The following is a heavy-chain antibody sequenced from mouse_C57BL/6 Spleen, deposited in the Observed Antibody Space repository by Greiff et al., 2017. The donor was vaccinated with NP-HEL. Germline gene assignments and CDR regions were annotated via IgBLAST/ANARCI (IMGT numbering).Heavy chain of an antibody. CDR1: GYAFTNYL. D-gene: IGHD4-1*01. J-gene: IGHJ2*01. Sequence: VQLQQSGAELVRPGTSVKVSCKASGYAFTNYLIEWVKQRPGQGLEWIGVINPGRGGTNYNEKFKGKATLTADKSSSTAYMQLSSLTSEDSAVYFCAREALGLYYFDYWGQGTTLTVSS. V-gene: IGHV1-54*01. CDR2: INPGRGGT. CDR3: AREALGLYYFDY.